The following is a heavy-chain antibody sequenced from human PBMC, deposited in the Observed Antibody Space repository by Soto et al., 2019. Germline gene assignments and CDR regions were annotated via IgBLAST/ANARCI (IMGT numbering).Heavy chain of an antibody. V-gene: IGHV3-23*01. CDR1: GFTFSSYA. D-gene: IGHD3-22*01. CDR2: ISGSGGST. J-gene: IGHJ4*02. CDR3: AKEMGAYYYDSSGDPGPGDY. Sequence: EVQLLESGGGLVQPGGSLRLSCAASGFTFSSYAMSWVRQAPGKGLEWVSAISGSGGSTYYADSVKGRFTISRDNSKNTLYLQMNSLRAEDTAVYYCAKEMGAYYYDSSGDPGPGDYWGQGTLVTVSS.